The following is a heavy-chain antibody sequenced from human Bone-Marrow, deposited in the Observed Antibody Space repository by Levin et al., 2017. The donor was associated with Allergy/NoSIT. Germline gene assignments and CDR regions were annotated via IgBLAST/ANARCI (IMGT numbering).Heavy chain of an antibody. V-gene: IGHV1-18*01. Sequence: ASVKVSCKASGYTFTDYGISWVRQAPGQGLEWMGWINVNNGHTNYVQKFQGRVTMTTDTSTSTAYMELRSLRSDDTAIYYCARGFDYWGEGTLVAVSS. CDR3: ARGFDY. J-gene: IGHJ4*02. CDR2: INVNNGHT. CDR1: GYTFTDYG.